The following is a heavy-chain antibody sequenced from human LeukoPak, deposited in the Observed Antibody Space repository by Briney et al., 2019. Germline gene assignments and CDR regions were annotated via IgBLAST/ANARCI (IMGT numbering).Heavy chain of an antibody. Sequence: GGSLRLSCAASGFTFSSYSMNWVRQAPGKGLEWVSYISGSSSTIYYADSVKGRFTISRDNAKNSLYLQMNSLRAEDTAVYYCARAGYSYGYNWFDPWGQGTLVTVSS. CDR1: GFTFSSYS. CDR2: ISGSSSTI. D-gene: IGHD5-18*01. CDR3: ARAGYSYGYNWFDP. V-gene: IGHV3-48*01. J-gene: IGHJ5*02.